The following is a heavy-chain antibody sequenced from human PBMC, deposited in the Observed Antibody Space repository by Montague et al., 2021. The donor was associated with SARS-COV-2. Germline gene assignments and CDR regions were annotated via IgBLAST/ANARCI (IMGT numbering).Heavy chain of an antibody. J-gene: IGHJ5*02. CDR3: AIHRGRGPDALDWFDP. D-gene: IGHD3-10*01. CDR1: GDSINSRYYY. CDR2: IDYSGST. V-gene: IGHV4-39*01. Sequence: SETLSLTCSVSGDSINSRYYYCGWVRQPPGKGLEWIGGIDYSGSTSYNPSLKSRVTLSVDTSKNHFSLKLNSVAAADTAVYFCAIHRGRGPDALDWFDPWGQGTLVTVSS.